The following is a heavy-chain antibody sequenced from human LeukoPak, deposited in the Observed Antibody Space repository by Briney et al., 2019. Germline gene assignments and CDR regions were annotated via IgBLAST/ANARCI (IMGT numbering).Heavy chain of an antibody. J-gene: IGHJ4*02. CDR1: GFNFDDYG. Sequence: GGSLRLSCAASGFNFDDYGMSWVRQAPGKGLEWVSGINWNGGSTGYAASVNGRFTISRHNAKNSLYLQMNSLRAEDTALYYCARDGPVPAAIQGSFDYWGQGTLVTVSS. D-gene: IGHD2-2*01. V-gene: IGHV3-20*04. CDR2: INWNGGST. CDR3: ARDGPVPAAIQGSFDY.